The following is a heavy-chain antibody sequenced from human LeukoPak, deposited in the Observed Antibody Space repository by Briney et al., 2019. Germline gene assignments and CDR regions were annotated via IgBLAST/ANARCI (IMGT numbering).Heavy chain of an antibody. CDR2: ISSSSTI. CDR1: GFTFSSYS. Sequence: GGSLRLSCAASGFTFSSYSMNWVRQAPGKGLEWVSYISSSSTIYYADSVKGRFTISRDNAKNSLYLQMNSLRVEDTAVYYCARVGFGAGSYLWTNNWGQGTLVTVSS. V-gene: IGHV3-48*04. D-gene: IGHD3-10*01. CDR3: ARVGFGAGSYLWTNN. J-gene: IGHJ4*02.